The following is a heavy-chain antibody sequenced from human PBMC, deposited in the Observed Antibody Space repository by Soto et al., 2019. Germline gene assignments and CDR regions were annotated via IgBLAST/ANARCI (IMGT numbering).Heavy chain of an antibody. CDR2: IYYSGST. CDR1: GGSISSGGYY. CDR3: AREVDYDSSGYDEYYFDY. Sequence: SLTCTVSGGSISSGGYYWSWIRQHPGKGLEWIGYIYYSGSTYYNPSLKSRVTISVDTSKNQFSLKLSSVTAADTAVYYCAREVDYDSSGYDEYYFDYWGQGTLVTVSS. J-gene: IGHJ4*02. D-gene: IGHD3-22*01. V-gene: IGHV4-31*03.